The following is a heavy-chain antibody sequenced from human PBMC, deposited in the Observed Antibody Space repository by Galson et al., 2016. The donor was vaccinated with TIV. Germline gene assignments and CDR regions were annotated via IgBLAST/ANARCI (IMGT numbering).Heavy chain of an antibody. CDR3: VKGAGRYSRSWDFDF. CDR2: IPWNSDKI. Sequence: SLRLSCAASGFRFDDYAMHWVRQVPGKGLEWVSSIPWNSDKIVYAESVKGRFTISRDNTRNSLYLQMNSLRPDDTALYYCVKGAGRYSRSWDFDFCGQGTLLTVSS. D-gene: IGHD6-13*01. CDR1: GFRFDDYA. J-gene: IGHJ4*02. V-gene: IGHV3-9*01.